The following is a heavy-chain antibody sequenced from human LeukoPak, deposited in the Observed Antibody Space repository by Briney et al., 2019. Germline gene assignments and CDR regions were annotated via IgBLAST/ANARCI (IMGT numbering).Heavy chain of an antibody. J-gene: IGHJ4*02. V-gene: IGHV4-39*01. D-gene: IGHD3-22*01. CDR1: GDSISSSPYY. Sequence: PSETLSLTCTVSGDSISSSPYYWGWLRQPPGKGLEWIGTFYYSGSTYYNPSLKSRVTIPVDTSKNQFSLKLSSVTGADTAVYYCARFPLTHYDSSGYYPYWGQGTLVTVSS. CDR2: FYYSGST. CDR3: ARFPLTHYDSSGYYPY.